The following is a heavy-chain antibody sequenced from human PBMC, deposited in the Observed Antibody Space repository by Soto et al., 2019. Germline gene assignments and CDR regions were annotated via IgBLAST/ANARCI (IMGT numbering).Heavy chain of an antibody. D-gene: IGHD2-15*01. V-gene: IGHV1-18*01. CDR1: GYTFSRYG. Sequence: ASVKVSCKASGYTFSRYGIIWVRQAPGQGLEWMGWVSGYNGDTKYAQKVQGRVTITRDTSASTAYMELSSLRSEDTAVYYCASYCSGGSCPIDYGMDVWGQGTTVTVSS. J-gene: IGHJ6*02. CDR3: ASYCSGGSCPIDYGMDV. CDR2: VSGYNGDT.